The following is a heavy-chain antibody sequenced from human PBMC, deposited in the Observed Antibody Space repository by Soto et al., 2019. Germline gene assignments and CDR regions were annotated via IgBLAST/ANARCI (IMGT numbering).Heavy chain of an antibody. CDR3: ASQQLGPSYYYGMDV. Sequence: QVQLVQSGAEVKKPGSSVKVSCKASGGTFNSYAISWVRQAPGQGLEWMGGTIPIFRTADYAQKFQGRVTITADESTRTAYMELSSLSSEDTAVYYCASQQLGPSYYYGMDVWGQGTTVTVSS. V-gene: IGHV1-69*12. CDR2: TIPIFRTA. CDR1: GGTFNSYA. J-gene: IGHJ6*02. D-gene: IGHD6-6*01.